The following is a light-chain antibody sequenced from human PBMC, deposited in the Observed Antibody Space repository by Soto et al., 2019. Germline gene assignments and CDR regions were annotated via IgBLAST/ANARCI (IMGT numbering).Light chain of an antibody. CDR1: QSGSSSY. CDR3: QQYGSSPFT. J-gene: IGKJ5*01. Sequence: EIVLTKSPGTLYLSPGERATLSCRASQSGSSSYLAWYRQQPGQAPRLLIYVASSRATGIPDMFSGSGSGRAFALTISSLEPEDFAVYYCQQYGSSPFTFGQGTRLEIK. CDR2: VAS. V-gene: IGKV3-20*01.